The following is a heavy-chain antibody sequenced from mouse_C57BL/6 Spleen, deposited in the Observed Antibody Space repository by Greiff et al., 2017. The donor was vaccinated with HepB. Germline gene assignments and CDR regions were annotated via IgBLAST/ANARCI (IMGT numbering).Heavy chain of an antibody. V-gene: IGHV1-50*01. CDR2: IDPSDSYT. CDR3: ARSAPNYDYDRGFAY. J-gene: IGHJ3*01. D-gene: IGHD2-4*01. CDR1: GYTFTSYW. Sequence: QVQLQQPGAELVKPGASVKLSCKASGYTFTSYWMQWVKQRPGQGLEWIGEIDPSDSYTNYNQKFKGKATLTVDTSSSTAYMQLSSLTSEDSAVYYCARSAPNYDYDRGFAYWGQGTLVTVSA.